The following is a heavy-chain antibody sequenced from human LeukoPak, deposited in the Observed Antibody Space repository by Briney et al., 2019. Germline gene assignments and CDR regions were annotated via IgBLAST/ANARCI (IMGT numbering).Heavy chain of an antibody. Sequence: ASVKVSCKASGYTFTSYDINWVRQATGQGLEWMGWMNPNSGNTGYAQKFQGRVTTTRNTSISTAYMELSSLRSEDTAVYYCARVGDYCGGDCYTRLEYFQHWGQGTLVTVSS. V-gene: IGHV1-8*01. CDR2: MNPNSGNT. D-gene: IGHD2-21*02. J-gene: IGHJ1*01. CDR1: GYTFTSYD. CDR3: ARVGDYCGGDCYTRLEYFQH.